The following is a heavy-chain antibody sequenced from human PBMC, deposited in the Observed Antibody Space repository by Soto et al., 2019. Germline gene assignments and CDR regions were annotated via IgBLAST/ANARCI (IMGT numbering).Heavy chain of an antibody. D-gene: IGHD1-26*01. CDR1: GGAFTSSA. J-gene: IGHJ3*02. V-gene: IGHV1-69*06. Sequence: QVQLVQSGAEVKKPGSSVRVSCKASGGAFTSSAINWVRQAPGQGLEWMGRVVPTFGTSKYAEKFQGRVTITADKSTSTAYVELRSLRFEDTAGDLCAREEGGRSTYISEWDVSSDIWGQGTMVTVSS. CDR3: AREEGGRSTYISEWDVSSDI. CDR2: VVPTFGTS.